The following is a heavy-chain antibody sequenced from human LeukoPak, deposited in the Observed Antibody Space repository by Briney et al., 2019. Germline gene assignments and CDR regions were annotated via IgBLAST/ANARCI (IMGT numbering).Heavy chain of an antibody. CDR2: IWYDGSNK. V-gene: IGHV3-33*01. D-gene: IGHD1-26*01. Sequence: GSLRLSCAASGFTFSSYGMHWVRQAPGKGLEWVAVIWYDGSNKYYADSVKGRFTISRDNSKNTLYLQMNSLRAEDTAVYYCARPTYSGSYYWFDYWGQGTLVTVSS. CDR1: GFTFSSYG. J-gene: IGHJ4*02. CDR3: ARPTYSGSYYWFDY.